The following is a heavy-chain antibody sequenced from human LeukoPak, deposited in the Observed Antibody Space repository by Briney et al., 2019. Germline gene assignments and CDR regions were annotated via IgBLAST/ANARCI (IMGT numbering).Heavy chain of an antibody. D-gene: IGHD1-14*01. CDR1: GFTFSTYV. CDR3: ARVTTSTKYYSGMDV. V-gene: IGHV3-30*03. J-gene: IGHJ6*02. CDR2: ISYGGNSK. Sequence: GRSLRLSCAGSGFTFSTYVIHWVRQTPGKGLEWAALISYGGNSKYYADSVKGRFTISRDNSKNSVYLQMDSLRAEDTAVYYCARVTTSTKYYSGMDVWGQGTTVTVSS.